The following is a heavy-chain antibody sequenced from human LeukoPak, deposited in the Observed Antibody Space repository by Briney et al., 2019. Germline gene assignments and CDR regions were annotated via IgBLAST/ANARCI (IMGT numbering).Heavy chain of an antibody. CDR2: IYTSGST. V-gene: IGHV4-61*02. J-gene: IGHJ5*02. Sequence: ASETLSLTCTVSGGSISSGSYYWSWIRQPAGKGLEWIGRIYTSGSTNYNPSLKSRVTISVDTSKNQFSLKLSSVTAADTAVYYCATYRIQGGLWFGEYNWFDPWGQGTLVTVSS. CDR3: ATYRIQGGLWFGEYNWFDP. D-gene: IGHD3-10*01. CDR1: GGSISSGSYY.